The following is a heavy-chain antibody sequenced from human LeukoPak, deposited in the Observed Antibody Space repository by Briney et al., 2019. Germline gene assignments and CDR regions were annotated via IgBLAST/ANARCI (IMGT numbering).Heavy chain of an antibody. CDR3: AKDQLYVAPAAILDY. CDR1: GFTFSSYG. V-gene: IGHV3-30*02. J-gene: IGHJ4*02. CDR2: IRYDGSNK. Sequence: GGSLRLSCAASGFTFSSYGMHWVRQAPGKGLEWVAFIRYDGSNKYYADSVKGRFTISRDNSKNTLYLQMNSLRAEDTAVYYCAKDQLYVAPAAILDYWGQGTLVTVSS. D-gene: IGHD2-2*01.